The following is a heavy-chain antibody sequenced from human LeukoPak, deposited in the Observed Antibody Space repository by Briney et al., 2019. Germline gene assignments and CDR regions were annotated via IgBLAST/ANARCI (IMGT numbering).Heavy chain of an antibody. CDR1: GGTFSSYA. J-gene: IGHJ3*02. Sequence: SVKVSCKASGGTFSSYAISWVRQAPGQGLEWLGRIIPIFGTANYAQKFQGRVTITTDESTSTAYMELSSLRSEDTAVYYCAREDIRYSSTLWSGGFAFDIWGQGTMVTVSS. V-gene: IGHV1-69*05. CDR2: IIPIFGTA. D-gene: IGHD6-13*01. CDR3: AREDIRYSSTLWSGGFAFDI.